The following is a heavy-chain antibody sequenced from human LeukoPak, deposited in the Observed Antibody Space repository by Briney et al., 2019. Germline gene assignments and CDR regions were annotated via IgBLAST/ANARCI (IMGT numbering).Heavy chain of an antibody. CDR1: GFTLSDYY. V-gene: IGHV3-11*01. J-gene: IGHJ4*02. CDR3: ARSSQYYYDSSGYWRN. CDR2: ISSSGSTI. D-gene: IGHD3-22*01. Sequence: GGSLRLSCAASGFTLSDYYMSWIRQAPGKGLEWVSYISSSGSTIYYADSVKGRFTISRDNAKNSLYLQMNSLRAEDTAVYYCARSSQYYYDSSGYWRNWGQGTLVTVSS.